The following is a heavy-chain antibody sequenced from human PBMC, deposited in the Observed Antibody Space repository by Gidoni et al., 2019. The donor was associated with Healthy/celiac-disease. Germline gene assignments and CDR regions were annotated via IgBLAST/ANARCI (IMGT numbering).Heavy chain of an antibody. CDR2: ISWNSGSI. V-gene: IGHV3-9*01. Sequence: EVQLVESGGGLVQPGRSLRLSCAASGFTFDDYAMHWVRPAPGKGLEWVSGISWNSGSIGYADSVKGRFTISRDNAKNSLYLQMNSLRAEDTALYYCARETGAIAVAANEPEGYWYFDLWGRGTLVTVSS. J-gene: IGHJ2*01. CDR1: GFTFDDYA. D-gene: IGHD6-19*01. CDR3: ARETGAIAVAANEPEGYWYFDL.